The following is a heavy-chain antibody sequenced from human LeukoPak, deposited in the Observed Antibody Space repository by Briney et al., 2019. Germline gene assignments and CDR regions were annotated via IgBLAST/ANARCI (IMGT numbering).Heavy chain of an antibody. J-gene: IGHJ3*02. CDR2: MYYSGTA. CDR3: DRLDYADRSDAFDI. D-gene: IGHD4-17*01. V-gene: IGHV4-30-4*07. Sequence: SETLSLTCAVSGGSISSSGCSWNCIRQPPGKGLAWIGYMYYSGTAYYTSYLKTRVTISLDTSKNQLSLKLISVTAADAAVYYCDRLDYADRSDAFDIWGQGTVVTVSS. CDR1: GGSISSSGCS.